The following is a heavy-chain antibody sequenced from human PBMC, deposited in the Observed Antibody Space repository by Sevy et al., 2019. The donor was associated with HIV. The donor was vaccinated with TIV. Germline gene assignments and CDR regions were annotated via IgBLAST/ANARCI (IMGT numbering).Heavy chain of an antibody. Sequence: SETLSLTCTVSAYSISSAYYWGWVRQPPGKGLEWIGSLYPSSGNTYYNPSLKSRLTISVDTSTNHFSLKLRSRTAADTAVYYCAANSGYDDGGGYYFDYWGPGTLVTVSS. J-gene: IGHJ4*02. CDR3: AANSGYDDGGGYYFDY. CDR2: LYPSSGNT. CDR1: AYSISSAYY. D-gene: IGHD5-12*01. V-gene: IGHV4-38-2*02.